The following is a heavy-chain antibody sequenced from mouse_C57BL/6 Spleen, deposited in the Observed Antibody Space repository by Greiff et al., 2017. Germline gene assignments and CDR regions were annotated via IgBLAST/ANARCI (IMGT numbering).Heavy chain of an antibody. CDR1: GYSITSGYY. V-gene: IGHV3-6*01. D-gene: IGHD2-4*01. CDR3: AREGNYDYYYAMDY. J-gene: IGHJ4*01. CDR2: ISYDGSN. Sequence: ESGPGLVKPSQSLSLTCSVTGYSITSGYYWNWIRQFPGNKLEWMGYISYDGSNNYNPSRKNRISITRSTSKNQFFLKLNSVTTEDTATYYCAREGNYDYYYAMDYWGQGTSVTVSS.